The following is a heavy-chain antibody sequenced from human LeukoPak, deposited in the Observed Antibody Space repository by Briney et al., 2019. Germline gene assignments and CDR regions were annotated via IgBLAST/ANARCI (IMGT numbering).Heavy chain of an antibody. J-gene: IGHJ4*02. V-gene: IGHV1-46*01. CDR2: INHRFGSS. D-gene: IGHD6-13*01. Sequence: ASVKVSCKASGYTFTSYYIHWVRQAPGQGLEWMGIINHRFGSSRYAQKFQGRVTMTRDTSTSTVYMELSSLRSEDTAVYYCAREATSRLVPASAGKDFDYWGQGTLVTVSS. CDR1: GYTFTSYY. CDR3: AREATSRLVPASAGKDFDY.